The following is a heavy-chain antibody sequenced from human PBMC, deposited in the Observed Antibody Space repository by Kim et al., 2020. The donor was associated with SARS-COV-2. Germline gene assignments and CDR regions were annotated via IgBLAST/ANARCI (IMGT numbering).Heavy chain of an antibody. CDR1: GGSISSAAYY. CDR2: IYYSGST. D-gene: IGHD1-26*01. Sequence: SETLSLTCTVSGGSISSAAYYWSWIRQHPGKGLEWIGHIYYSGSTYYNPSLKSRVTISLDTSKNQFSLKLSSVTAADTAVYYCAGAQVGATTPVLDYWGQGTLVTVSS. V-gene: IGHV4-31*03. CDR3: AGAQVGATTPVLDY. J-gene: IGHJ4*02.